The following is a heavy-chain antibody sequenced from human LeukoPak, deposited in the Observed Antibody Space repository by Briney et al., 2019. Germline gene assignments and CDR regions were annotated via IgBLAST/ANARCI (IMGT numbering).Heavy chain of an antibody. CDR3: ARDSGNYGFDAFDI. D-gene: IGHD4-11*01. CDR1: GYTFTSYY. J-gene: IGHJ3*02. CDR2: ISAYNGNT. V-gene: IGHV1-18*04. Sequence: GASVKVSCKASGYTFTSYYMHWVRQAPGQGLEWMGWISAYNGNTNYAQKLQGRVTMTTDTSTSTAYMELRSLRSDDTAVYYCARDSGNYGFDAFDIWGQGTMVTVSS.